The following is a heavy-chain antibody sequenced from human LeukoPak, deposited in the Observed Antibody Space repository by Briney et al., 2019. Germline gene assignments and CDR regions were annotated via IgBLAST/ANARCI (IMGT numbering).Heavy chain of an antibody. J-gene: IGHJ3*02. D-gene: IGHD4-23*01. V-gene: IGHV3-21*01. CDR1: GFTLSSYA. Sequence: GGPLRLSCTGSGFTLSSYAMNWVRRAPGQGLEWVSSISSSSSDIYYTDSVKGRFTISRDNAKNSLYLQMNSLRAEDTAVYYCVTDYGGSSGAFDIWGQGTMVTVSS. CDR3: VTDYGGSSGAFDI. CDR2: ISSSSSDI.